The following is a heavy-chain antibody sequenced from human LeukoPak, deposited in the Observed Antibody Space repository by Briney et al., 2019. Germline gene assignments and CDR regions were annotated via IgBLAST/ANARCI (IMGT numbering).Heavy chain of an antibody. CDR1: GFTFSSYG. CDR2: ISYDGSNK. Sequence: SGGSLRLSCAASGFTFSSYGMHWVRQAPGKGLEWVAVISYDGSNKYYADSVKGRFTISRDNSKNTLYLQMNSLRAEDTAVYYCARGPRSSSGFVNYWGQGTLVTVSS. CDR3: ARGPRSSSGFVNY. D-gene: IGHD6-19*01. V-gene: IGHV3-30*19. J-gene: IGHJ4*02.